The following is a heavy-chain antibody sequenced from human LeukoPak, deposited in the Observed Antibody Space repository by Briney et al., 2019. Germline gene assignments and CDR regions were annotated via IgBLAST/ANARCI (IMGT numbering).Heavy chain of an antibody. D-gene: IGHD2-2*01. CDR2: IYSGGST. V-gene: IGHV3-66*01. CDR3: ATREGYCSSTSCYRGAFDI. Sequence: GGSLRLSCAASGFTFSSYEMNWVRQAPGKGLEWVSVIYSGGSTYYADSVKGRFTISRDNSKNTLYLQMNSLRAEDTAVYYCATREGYCSSTSCYRGAFDIWGQGTMVTVSS. J-gene: IGHJ3*02. CDR1: GFTFSSYE.